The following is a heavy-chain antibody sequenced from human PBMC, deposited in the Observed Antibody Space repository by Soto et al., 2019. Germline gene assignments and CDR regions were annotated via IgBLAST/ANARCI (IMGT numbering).Heavy chain of an antibody. V-gene: IGHV3-74*01. CDR1: GFTFSTYW. CDR3: ARDQTGPSRNSFYY. J-gene: IGHJ4*02. Sequence: GGSLRLSCAASGFTFSTYWMHWVRQAPGKGLVWVSRINDAGSATIYADSVRGRFTISRDNAKNTLYLQMNNLRAEDTAVYYCARDQTGPSRNSFYYCGQGTLGTVSS. CDR2: INDAGSAT.